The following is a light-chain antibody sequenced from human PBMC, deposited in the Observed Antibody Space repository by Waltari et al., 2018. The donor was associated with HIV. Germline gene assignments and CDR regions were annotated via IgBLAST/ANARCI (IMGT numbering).Light chain of an antibody. V-gene: IGLV3-25*03. CDR3: CSCPRSGIRYV. Sequence: SSELIQPPSVSVSPGQTARITCSGDALANQHVYWYQQKTGQAPVVVIYKDTGRPSGIPERFSGSSSGTIVTLSISGVQAEDEADYYCCSCPRSGIRYVFGTGTKVTVL. CDR2: KDT. J-gene: IGLJ1*01. CDR1: ALANQH.